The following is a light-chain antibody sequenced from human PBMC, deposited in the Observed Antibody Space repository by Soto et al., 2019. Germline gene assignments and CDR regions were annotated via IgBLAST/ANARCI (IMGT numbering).Light chain of an antibody. Sequence: ETVMTQSPATLSVSPGERATLSCRASESVSTYLACYQQKPGQAPRLLIYGASTRATGVPARFSGSGSGTEFTLIISILQHEDFALSYCHQYLNWPKAFGLGTKVEVK. CDR3: HQYLNWPKA. CDR1: ESVSTY. V-gene: IGKV3-15*01. J-gene: IGKJ1*01. CDR2: GAS.